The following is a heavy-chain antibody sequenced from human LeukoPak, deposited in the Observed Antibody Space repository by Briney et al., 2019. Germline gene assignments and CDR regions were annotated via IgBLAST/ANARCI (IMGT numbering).Heavy chain of an antibody. CDR2: IYHSGNT. CDR3: ARRATSGSPYYLDY. D-gene: IGHD3-10*01. J-gene: IGHJ4*02. Sequence: SETLSLTCTVSGYSISSGYYWGWIRQPPGKGLEWIGSIYHSGNTYYNPSLKSRVTISVDTSRNQFSLKLSSVTAADTAVYYCARRATSGSPYYLDYWGQGTLVTVSS. V-gene: IGHV4-38-2*02. CDR1: GYSISSGYY.